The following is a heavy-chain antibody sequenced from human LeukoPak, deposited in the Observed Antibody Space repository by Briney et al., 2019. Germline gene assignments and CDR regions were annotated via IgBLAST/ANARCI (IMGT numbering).Heavy chain of an antibody. J-gene: IGHJ4*02. CDR2: IKQDGSEK. CDR3: SRAGQEWFGELGFDQ. Sequence: PGGSLRLSCAASGFSFSRYWVSWVRQAPGKGLEWVANIKQDGSEKNYVESVKGRFNISRDNAKNSLYLQTNSLRAEDTAVYYCSRAGQEWFGELGFDQWGQGTLVIVST. V-gene: IGHV3-7*01. D-gene: IGHD3-10*01. CDR1: GFSFSRYW.